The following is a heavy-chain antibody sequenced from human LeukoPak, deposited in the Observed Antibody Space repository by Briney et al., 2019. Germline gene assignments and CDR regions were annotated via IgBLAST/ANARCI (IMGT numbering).Heavy chain of an antibody. V-gene: IGHV1-8*01. CDR1: GYTFTSYD. Sequence: ASVKVSCKASGYTFTSYDINWVRQATGQGLEWMGWMNPNSDDTGYAQRFQGRVTMTRNTSISTTYMELSSLRSEDTAVYYCARVRSPYSDSSGLDYWGQGTLVAVSS. CDR2: MNPNSDDT. CDR3: ARVRSPYSDSSGLDY. J-gene: IGHJ4*02. D-gene: IGHD3-22*01.